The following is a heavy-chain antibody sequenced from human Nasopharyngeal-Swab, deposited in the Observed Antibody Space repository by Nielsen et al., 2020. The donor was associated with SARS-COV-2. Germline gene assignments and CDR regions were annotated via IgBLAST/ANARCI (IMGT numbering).Heavy chain of an antibody. CDR3: ATLRYSYDRGDYVGTDDFDF. CDR2: LHPENDAI. CDR1: GHRLSEVS. J-gene: IGHJ3*01. Sequence: ASVKVSCKISGHRLSEVSMHWVRQAPGKGLEWMGGLHPENDAIIYAQKFQGRVTVTEDTLTDTGYMELSSLRSEDTAVYYCATLRYSYDRGDYVGTDDFDFWGQGTMVTVSS. V-gene: IGHV1-24*01. D-gene: IGHD3-22*01.